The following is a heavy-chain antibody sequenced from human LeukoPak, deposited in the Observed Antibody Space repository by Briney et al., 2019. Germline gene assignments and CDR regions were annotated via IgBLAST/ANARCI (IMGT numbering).Heavy chain of an antibody. Sequence: GGSLRLSCAASGFTLSSYWMTWFRQAPGKGLEWVANIKQDGSEKDYVDSVKGRFTISRDNAKNSLYLQMNSLRAEDTAVYYCARTPVGAITPWGQGSLVTVSS. D-gene: IGHD1-26*01. CDR3: ARTPVGAITP. CDR1: GFTLSSYW. V-gene: IGHV3-7*01. CDR2: IKQDGSEK. J-gene: IGHJ5*02.